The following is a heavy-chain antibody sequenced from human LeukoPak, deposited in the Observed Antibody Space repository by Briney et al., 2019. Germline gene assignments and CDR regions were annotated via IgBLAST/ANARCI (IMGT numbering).Heavy chain of an antibody. CDR3: ARDENWGPDY. CDR2: IYAGTGDT. V-gene: IGHV1-2*02. CDR1: GYTFTGHY. J-gene: IGHJ4*02. Sequence: ASVKVSCKASGYTFTGHYMHWVRQAPGQGLEWMGWIYAGTGDTNYAQKFQGRFTMTRDTSINTLYMELNRLTSDDTAVYFCARDENWGPDYWGQGTLVTVSS. D-gene: IGHD7-27*01.